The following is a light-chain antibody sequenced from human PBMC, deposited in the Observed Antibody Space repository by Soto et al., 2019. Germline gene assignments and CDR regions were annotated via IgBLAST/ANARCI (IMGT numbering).Light chain of an antibody. CDR2: DAS. J-gene: IGKJ4*01. Sequence: EIVLTQSPATLSLSPGERAPLSCRASQSVSSDFAWYQQKPGQAPRLLIYDASNRATGIPARFSGSGSGTDFNLTISSLEPEDFAVYYCQQRSNWPPLTFGGGTKVEIK. CDR1: QSVSSD. V-gene: IGKV3-11*01. CDR3: QQRSNWPPLT.